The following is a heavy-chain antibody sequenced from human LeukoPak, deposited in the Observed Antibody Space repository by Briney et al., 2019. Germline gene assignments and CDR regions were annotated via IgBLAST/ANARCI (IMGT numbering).Heavy chain of an antibody. V-gene: IGHV3-7*01. CDR1: VLTFRSYW. CDR2: INQDGREK. CDR3: AGNRRPAYYVDY. J-gene: IGHJ4*02. D-gene: IGHD1-1*01. Sequence: GGSLRLSCAVSVLTFRSYWMSWVRQAPGKGLEWVANINQDGREKYFVHSVKGRFTISRDNVKNSLHLQMNTLRAEGTAVYNCAGNRRPAYYVDYWGQGTLVNGSS.